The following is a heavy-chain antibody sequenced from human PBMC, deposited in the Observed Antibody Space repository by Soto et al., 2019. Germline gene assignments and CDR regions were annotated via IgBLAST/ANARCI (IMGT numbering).Heavy chain of an antibody. CDR2: ISSSGGAT. CDR1: GVTLSSYA. D-gene: IGHD1-26*01. V-gene: IGHV3-23*01. J-gene: IGHJ4*02. Sequence: PCGSLRLSCVASGVTLSSYAMSWVRHAPGKGLEWVAAISSSGGATLHADSVKGRFTISRDNPKNTLCLQMNSLRAEDKAVYYCSKGVGGGSQYRGAFDYWGQGSQVTVSS. CDR3: SKGVGGGSQYRGAFDY.